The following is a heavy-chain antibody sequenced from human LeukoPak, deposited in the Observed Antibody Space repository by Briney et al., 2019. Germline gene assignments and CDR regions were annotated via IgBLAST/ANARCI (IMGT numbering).Heavy chain of an antibody. Sequence: GESLKISCKGSGYSFTAFWIAWVRQMPGKGLEWMGIIYPSDSDTRYSPSFEGQVTISADKSISTAYLQWSSLKASDTAMYYCARRRNSWDSSSVYMDVWGKGTTVTVSS. CDR2: IYPSDSDT. D-gene: IGHD6-6*01. CDR3: ARRRNSWDSSSVYMDV. J-gene: IGHJ6*03. CDR1: GYSFTAFW. V-gene: IGHV5-51*01.